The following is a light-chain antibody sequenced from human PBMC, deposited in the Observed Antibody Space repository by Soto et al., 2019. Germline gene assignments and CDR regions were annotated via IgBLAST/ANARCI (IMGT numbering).Light chain of an antibody. V-gene: IGLV2-11*01. Sequence: QAALTQPRGVSGSPGQSVTISCTGTSSDVGGYNYVSWYQQHPGKAPQLLIYDVSKRPSGVPDRFSGSKSGNTASLTISGLQAEDEADYYCCSYAGSYTYVFGTGTKVTVL. CDR2: DVS. CDR3: CSYAGSYTYV. J-gene: IGLJ1*01. CDR1: SSDVGGYNY.